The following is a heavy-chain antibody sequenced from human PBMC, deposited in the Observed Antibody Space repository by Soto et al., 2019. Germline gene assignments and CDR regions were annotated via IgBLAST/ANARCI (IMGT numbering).Heavy chain of an antibody. CDR1: GDSVSSNSAA. V-gene: IGHV6-1*01. Sequence: SQTLSLTCAISGDSVSSNSAAWNWIRQSPSRGLEWLGRTYYRSKWYTDYAVSVKSRIIINSDTSKNKFSLRLNSVTPEDTAVYFCARALMNPERDFDLWGKGTMVTVSS. J-gene: IGHJ3*01. CDR3: ARALMNPERDFDL. CDR2: TYYRSKWYT. D-gene: IGHD3-9*01.